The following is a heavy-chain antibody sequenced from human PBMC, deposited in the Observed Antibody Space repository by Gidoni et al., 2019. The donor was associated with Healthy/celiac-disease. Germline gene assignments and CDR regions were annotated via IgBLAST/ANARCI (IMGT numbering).Heavy chain of an antibody. Sequence: QVQLVQSGAEVKKPGYSMKVSCKASGGTFRSYDISWVRQAPGQGLEWMGGIIPIFGTANYAQKFQGRLTITADESTSTAYMELSSLRSEDTAVYYCARDTPYSSGWAPYPFDMWGQGTMVTVSS. CDR3: ARDTPYSSGWAPYPFDM. J-gene: IGHJ3*02. V-gene: IGHV1-69*01. D-gene: IGHD6-19*01. CDR2: IIPIFGTA. CDR1: GGTFRSYD.